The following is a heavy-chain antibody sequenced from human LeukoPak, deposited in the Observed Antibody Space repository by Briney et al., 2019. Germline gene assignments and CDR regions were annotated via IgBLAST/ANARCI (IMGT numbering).Heavy chain of an antibody. CDR2: ISEDATNK. J-gene: IGHJ4*02. CDR1: GFSLSSYA. D-gene: IGHD3-9*01. CDR3: ARSMRGYAILTGYFDY. Sequence: GGSLRLSCAASGFSLSSYAMQWVRQAPGKGPEWVSGISEDATNKYHADSVKGRFTISRDNSKNTLHLQMDSLRPEDTAVYYCARSMRGYAILTGYFDYRGQGTLVTVSS. V-gene: IGHV3-30-3*01.